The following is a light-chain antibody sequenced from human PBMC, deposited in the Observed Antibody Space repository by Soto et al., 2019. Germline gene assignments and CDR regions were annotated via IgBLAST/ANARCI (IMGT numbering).Light chain of an antibody. J-gene: IGKJ4*01. CDR1: QGSSSY. CDR3: KQYYRFPLT. Sequence: VIWMTQSPSLLSSSTGDRVTIRCRMSQGSSSYLAWYQQKPWKAPELLIYAASTLQSGVPSRFSVSGSGTDFTLTISCLQSEDIATYYFKQYYRFPLTFGGGTQLEFK. V-gene: IGKV1D-8*01. CDR2: AAS.